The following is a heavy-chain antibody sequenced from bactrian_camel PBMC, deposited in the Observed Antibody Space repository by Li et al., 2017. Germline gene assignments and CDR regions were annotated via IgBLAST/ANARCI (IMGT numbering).Heavy chain of an antibody. CDR1: GFTFPTYG. CDR3: ATQMYRRTCGRGY. D-gene: IGHD7*01. V-gene: IGHV3S1*01. CDR2: RSSDSGSS. J-gene: IGHJ6*01. Sequence: HVQGVESGGGLVQPGESLTLSCSASGFTFPTYGMAWVRQAPGKGLEWVAARSSDSGSSYYADSVKGRFTISRDNAKNTLYLQMNSLKTDDTAVYYCATQMYRRTCGRGYCGQGTQVTVS.